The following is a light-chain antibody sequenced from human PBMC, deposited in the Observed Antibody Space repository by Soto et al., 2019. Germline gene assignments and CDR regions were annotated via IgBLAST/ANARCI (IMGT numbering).Light chain of an antibody. J-gene: IGLJ1*01. V-gene: IGLV1-40*01. Sequence: QSVLTQPPSVSGAPGQRVTISCTGSSSNIGAGYDVHWYQQLPGTAPKLLIYGNSNRPSGVPDRFSGSKSGTSASLAITGFQAEDTANSYCQSYDSGVFRTGTKVPVL. CDR3: QSYDSGV. CDR1: SSNIGAGYD. CDR2: GNS.